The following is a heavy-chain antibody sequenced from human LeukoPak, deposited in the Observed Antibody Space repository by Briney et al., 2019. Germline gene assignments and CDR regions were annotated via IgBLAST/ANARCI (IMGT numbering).Heavy chain of an antibody. CDR1: GFTFSSYE. Sequence: GGSLRLSCAASGFTFSSYEMNWVRQAPGKGLEWVSYISSSGSTIYYADSVKGRFTISRDNAKNSLYLQIHSLRVEDTAMYYCSRAPSSTWYKASFDYWGQGTLVAVSS. CDR2: ISSSGSTI. D-gene: IGHD6-13*01. V-gene: IGHV3-48*03. CDR3: SRAPSSTWYKASFDY. J-gene: IGHJ4*02.